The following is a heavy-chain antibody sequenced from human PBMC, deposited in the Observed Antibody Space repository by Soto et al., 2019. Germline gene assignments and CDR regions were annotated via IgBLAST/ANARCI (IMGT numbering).Heavy chain of an antibody. CDR3: ASEVCHISGYYLGSDGMDV. Sequence: EVQLVESGGGLVQPGGSLRLSCAASGFTVSSNYMSWVRQAPGKGLEWVSVIYSGGSTNYADSVKGRFTISRDNSKNTLYLQMNSLRSEDSAVYYCASEVCHISGYYLGSDGMDVCGQRTTVSVT. D-gene: IGHD3-22*01. J-gene: IGHJ6*02. CDR1: GFTVSSNY. CDR2: IYSGGST. V-gene: IGHV3-66*01.